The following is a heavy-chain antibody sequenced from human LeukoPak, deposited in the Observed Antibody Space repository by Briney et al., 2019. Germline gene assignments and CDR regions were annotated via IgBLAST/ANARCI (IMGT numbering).Heavy chain of an antibody. Sequence: ASVRVSCKASGYTCTSYAMHWVRQAAGQRLEWMGWINAGNGNTKYSQKFQGRVTITRDTSASTAYMELSSLRSEDTAVYYCARDLTGGFDYWGQGTLVTVSS. CDR3: ARDLTGGFDY. V-gene: IGHV1-3*01. CDR2: INAGNGNT. J-gene: IGHJ4*02. CDR1: GYTCTSYA. D-gene: IGHD7-27*01.